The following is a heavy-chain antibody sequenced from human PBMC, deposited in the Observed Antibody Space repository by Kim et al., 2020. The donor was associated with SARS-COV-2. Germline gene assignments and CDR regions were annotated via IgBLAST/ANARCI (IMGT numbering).Heavy chain of an antibody. D-gene: IGHD6-13*01. CDR3: AKDEVAAAGTRGH. J-gene: IGHJ4*02. V-gene: IGHV3-23*01. Sequence: YADSGKGRFTISRDNSKNTLDLQMNSRRAEDTAVYYCAKDEVAAAGTRGHWGQGTLVTVSS.